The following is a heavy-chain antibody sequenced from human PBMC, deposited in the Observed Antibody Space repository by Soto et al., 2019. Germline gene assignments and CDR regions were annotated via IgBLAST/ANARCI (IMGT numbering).Heavy chain of an antibody. CDR2: INSDGGSI. J-gene: IGHJ4*02. D-gene: IGHD5-18*01. Sequence: EVQLVESGGDLVQPGGFLRLSCATSGFTFSRYWMHWVRQVPGKGLVWVSRINSDGGSISYSDSVKGRFTISRDNAKNTLYLQMTSLRVEDSAVYYCARLPVDTVTSLDYWGQGTLVTVSS. V-gene: IGHV3-74*01. CDR1: GFTFSRYW. CDR3: ARLPVDTVTSLDY.